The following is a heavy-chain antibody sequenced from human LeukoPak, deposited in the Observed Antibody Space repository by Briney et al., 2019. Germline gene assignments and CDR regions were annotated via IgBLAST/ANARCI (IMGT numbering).Heavy chain of an antibody. D-gene: IGHD3-10*01. CDR3: ARGRYYGSGSYYK. CDR1: GGPISSYY. V-gene: IGHV4-4*07. Sequence: KASETLSLTCAVAGGPISSYYWSWIRQSAGTGLEWIGRIYTSGSTNYNPSLKSRVTISVDTSKNQFSLKLSSVTVADTAVCYCARGRYYGSGSYYKWGQGTLVTVSS. CDR2: IYTSGST. J-gene: IGHJ4*02.